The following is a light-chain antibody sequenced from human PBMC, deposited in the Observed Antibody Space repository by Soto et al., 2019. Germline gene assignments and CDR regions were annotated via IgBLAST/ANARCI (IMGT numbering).Light chain of an antibody. Sequence: EIVMTQSPVTLSVSPGERATLSCRAGQSVSSNLAWYQQKPGQAPRLLIYGAYTRATGIQARFSGSGSGTEFTLTIRSLQSEDFAVYYCKQYNNWPVTFGQGTKVDIK. V-gene: IGKV3-15*01. J-gene: IGKJ1*01. CDR1: QSVSSN. CDR3: KQYNNWPVT. CDR2: GAY.